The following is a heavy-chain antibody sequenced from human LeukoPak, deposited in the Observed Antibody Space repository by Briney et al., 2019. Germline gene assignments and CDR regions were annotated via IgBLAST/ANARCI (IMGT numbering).Heavy chain of an antibody. V-gene: IGHV1-2*02. Sequence: ASVKVSCKASGYTFTGYYTHLGRQAPGQGLEWMGWIDPNSGGTNYAQKFQGRVSMTMYTSITTDYMEMSRLRSDDRAVYYCTRESITMVRGVIGASCYYMDVWGKGTTVTVSS. CDR3: TRESITMVRGVIGASCYYMDV. CDR2: IDPNSGGT. D-gene: IGHD3-10*01. CDR1: GYTFTGYY. J-gene: IGHJ6*03.